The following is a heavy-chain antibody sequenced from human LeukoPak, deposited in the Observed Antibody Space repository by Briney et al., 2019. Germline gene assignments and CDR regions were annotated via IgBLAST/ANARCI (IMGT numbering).Heavy chain of an antibody. J-gene: IGHJ4*02. CDR2: LKEDGSQK. CDR3: TRMYRNGFDY. CDR1: GFTFSSYW. D-gene: IGHD1-1*01. V-gene: IGHV3-7*05. Sequence: GVSLRLSCAASGFTFSSYWMGWVRQAPGRGLEWVASLKEDGSQKYYVDSVKGRSTINRDNAKNSQYLQMNNQRADDKAGYYSTRMYRNGFDYWGQGTLVTVSS.